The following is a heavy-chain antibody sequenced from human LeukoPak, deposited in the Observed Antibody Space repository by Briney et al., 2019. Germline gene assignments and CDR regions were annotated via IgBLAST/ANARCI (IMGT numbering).Heavy chain of an antibody. CDR1: GYSFTSHW. CDR2: IDPRDSYP. J-gene: IGHJ4*02. D-gene: IGHD3-10*01. CDR3: ARRSYDSGSYDY. V-gene: IGHV5-10-1*01. Sequence: AESLKISCKGSGYSFTSHWISWVRQTPDKGLEWLGRIDPRDSYPNYSPSFQGHVTISDDRSISTVYLQWSSLRASDTAMYYCARRSYDSGSYDYWGQGTLVTVSS.